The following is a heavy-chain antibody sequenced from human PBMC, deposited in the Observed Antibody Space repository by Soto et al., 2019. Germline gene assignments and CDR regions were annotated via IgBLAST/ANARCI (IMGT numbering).Heavy chain of an antibody. D-gene: IGHD3-22*01. CDR3: AREGYYYDSSGRTPYYYYYGMDV. J-gene: IGHJ6*02. V-gene: IGHV1-69*13. CDR1: GGTFSSYA. CDR2: IIPIFGTA. Sequence: SVKVSCKASGGTFSSYAISWVRQAPGQGLEWMGGIIPIFGTANYAQKFQGRVTITADESTSTAYMELSSLRSEDAAVYYCAREGYYYDSSGRTPYYYYYGMDVWGQGTTVTVSS.